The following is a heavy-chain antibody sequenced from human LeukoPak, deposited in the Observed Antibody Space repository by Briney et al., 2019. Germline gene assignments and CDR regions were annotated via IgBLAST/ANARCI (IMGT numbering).Heavy chain of an antibody. Sequence: ASVKVSCNASGYTFTGYYMHWVRQAPGQGLEWMGWINPNSGGTNYAQKFQGRGTMTRATSISTAYMELSRLRSDDTAVYYCARDLGSSWGDWFDPWGQGTLVTVSS. D-gene: IGHD6-13*01. CDR2: INPNSGGT. V-gene: IGHV1-2*02. J-gene: IGHJ5*02. CDR3: ARDLGSSWGDWFDP. CDR1: GYTFTGYY.